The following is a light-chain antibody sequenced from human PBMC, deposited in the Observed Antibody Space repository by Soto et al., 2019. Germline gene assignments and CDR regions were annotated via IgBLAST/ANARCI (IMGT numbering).Light chain of an antibody. V-gene: IGLV3-9*01. CDR1: NIGSKN. J-gene: IGLJ2*01. CDR2: RDS. CDR3: QVWDSSTAYVV. Sequence: SYELTQPLSVSVALGQTARITCGGNNIGSKNVHWYQQKPGQAPVLVIYRDSNRPSEIPERFSGSNSGNTATLTISRAQAGDEADYYCQVWDSSTAYVVFGGGTKLTVL.